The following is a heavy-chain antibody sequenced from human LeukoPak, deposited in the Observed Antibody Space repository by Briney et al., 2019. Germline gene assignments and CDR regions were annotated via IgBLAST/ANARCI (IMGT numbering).Heavy chain of an antibody. CDR1: GGSFSGYY. Sequence: SETLSLTCAVYGGSFSGYYWSWIRQPPGKGLEWIGEISHSGSTNYNPSLKSRVTISADSSKNQFSLKLSSVTAADTAVYYCAKNGQSGFSFDPWGQGTLVTVSS. CDR2: ISHSGST. D-gene: IGHD3-3*01. J-gene: IGHJ5*02. V-gene: IGHV4-34*01. CDR3: AKNGQSGFSFDP.